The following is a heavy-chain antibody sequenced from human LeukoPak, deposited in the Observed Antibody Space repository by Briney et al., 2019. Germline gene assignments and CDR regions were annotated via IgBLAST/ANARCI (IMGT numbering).Heavy chain of an antibody. J-gene: IGHJ4*02. CDR3: AAGGSYYLDY. V-gene: IGHV3-33*01. Sequence: GRSLRLSCAASGFTFSSYGMHWVRQAPGKGLEWVAVIWYDGSNKYYADSVKGRFTIPRDNSKNTLYLQMNSLRAEDTAVYYCAAGGSYYLDYWGQGTLVTVSS. CDR2: IWYDGSNK. CDR1: GFTFSSYG. D-gene: IGHD1-26*01.